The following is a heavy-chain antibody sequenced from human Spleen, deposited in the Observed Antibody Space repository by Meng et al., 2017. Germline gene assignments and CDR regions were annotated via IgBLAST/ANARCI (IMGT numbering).Heavy chain of an antibody. CDR1: GGSFSDYY. CDR2: INHSGST. D-gene: IGHD1-7*01. Sequence: QGQLQQGGAGLLKPSETLSLTCVVSGGSFSDYYWSWIRQPPGKGLEWIGEINHSGSTNYNPSLESRATISVDTSKNQFSLKLSSVTAADTAVYYCARVRALATTYFDYWGQGTLVTVSS. J-gene: IGHJ4*02. V-gene: IGHV4-34*01. CDR3: ARVRALATTYFDY.